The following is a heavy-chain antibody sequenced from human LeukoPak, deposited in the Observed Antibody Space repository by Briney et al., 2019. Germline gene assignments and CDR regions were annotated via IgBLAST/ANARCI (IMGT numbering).Heavy chain of an antibody. J-gene: IGHJ4*02. Sequence: PSETLSLTCTVSGGSISSYYWSWIRQPPGKGLEWIGYIYSSGSTNYNPSLKSRFTISVDTSKTQFSLKLSSVTAADTAVYYCARGIAAADYYFDYWGQGTLVTVSS. CDR1: GGSISSYY. CDR2: IYSSGST. CDR3: ARGIAAADYYFDY. V-gene: IGHV4-59*01. D-gene: IGHD6-13*01.